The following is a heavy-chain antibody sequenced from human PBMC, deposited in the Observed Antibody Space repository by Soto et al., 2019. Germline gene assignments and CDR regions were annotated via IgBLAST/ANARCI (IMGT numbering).Heavy chain of an antibody. V-gene: IGHV4-4*02. Sequence: KTSETLSLTCAVSGGSISSSNWWSWVRQPPGKGLEWVGEIYHSGSTNYNPSLKSRVTISVDKSKNQFPLKLSSVTAADTAVYYCARDRAIFGVAVYYYGMDVWGQGTTVTVSS. CDR2: IYHSGST. D-gene: IGHD3-3*01. CDR3: ARDRAIFGVAVYYYGMDV. J-gene: IGHJ6*02. CDR1: GGSISSSNW.